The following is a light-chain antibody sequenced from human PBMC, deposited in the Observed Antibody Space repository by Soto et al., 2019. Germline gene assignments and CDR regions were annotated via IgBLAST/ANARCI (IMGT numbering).Light chain of an antibody. V-gene: IGKV3-15*01. CDR3: QQYNNWPQT. CDR1: QSVSSN. J-gene: IGKJ1*01. Sequence: EIVMTQSPATLSVSPVERATLSCRASQSVSSNLARYQQKPGQAPRLLIYGASTRATGITARFSGSGSGTEFTLTISSLQSEDFAVYYCQQYNNWPQTFGQGTKVDI. CDR2: GAS.